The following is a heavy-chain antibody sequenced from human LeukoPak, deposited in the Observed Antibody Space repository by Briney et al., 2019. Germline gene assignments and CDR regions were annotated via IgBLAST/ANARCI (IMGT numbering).Heavy chain of an antibody. CDR1: GGTFSSYT. CDR3: ARDLLAYCGGDCYRGDAFDI. CDR2: IIPILGIA. D-gene: IGHD2-21*02. V-gene: IGHV1-69*04. J-gene: IGHJ3*02. Sequence: ASVKVSCKASGGTFSSYTISWVRQAPGQGLEWMGRIIPILGIANYAQKFQGRVTITADKSTSTAYMELSSLRSDDTAVYYCARDLLAYCGGDCYRGDAFDIWGQGTMVTVSS.